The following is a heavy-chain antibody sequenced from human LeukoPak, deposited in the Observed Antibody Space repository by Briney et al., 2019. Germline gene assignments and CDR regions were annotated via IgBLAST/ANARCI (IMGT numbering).Heavy chain of an antibody. CDR3: ARAEEGQTFDY. V-gene: IGHV3-74*01. CDR1: GFTFSSYW. J-gene: IGHJ4*02. CDR2: INSDGSTT. Sequence: PGGSLRLSCAASGFTFSSYWMHWVRQAPGKGLVWVSRINSDGSTTAYADSVKGRFTISRDNAKNTLYLQMSSLRVEDTAVYYCARAEEGQTFDYWGQGTLVTVSS.